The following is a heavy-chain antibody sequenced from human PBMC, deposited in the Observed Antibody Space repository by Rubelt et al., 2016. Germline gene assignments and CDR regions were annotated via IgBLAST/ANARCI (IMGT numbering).Heavy chain of an antibody. CDR3: ARASTVLLHFDY. J-gene: IGHJ4*02. CDR2: IYYSGST. V-gene: IGHV4-39*07. CDR1: GGSISSTSYY. Sequence: QLQLQESGPGLVTPSETLSLTCTVSGGSISSTSYYWVWIRQPPGKGLEWIGSIYYSGSTYYNPSLQSRVTISTDTSTNQISRKLTSVTVSDTAVYYCARASTVLLHFDYWGQGTLVTVSS. D-gene: IGHD2/OR15-2a*01.